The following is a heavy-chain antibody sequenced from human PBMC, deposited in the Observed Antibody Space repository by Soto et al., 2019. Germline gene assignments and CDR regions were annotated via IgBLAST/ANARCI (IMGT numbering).Heavy chain of an antibody. V-gene: IGHV1-18*01. Sequence: QVQLVQSEAIMKKPGASVKVSCKASGYTFSKHGISWVRQAPGQGLEWMGWISGQNGDTKYAQKLQGRVKLTTDTSTRTVYMELRRITSADTAVHYSARDLEIIPRATEVFDFGGRGNLVTVSS. CDR1: GYTFSKHG. D-gene: IGHD2-15*01. CDR3: ARDLEIIPRATEVFDF. J-gene: IGHJ4*02. CDR2: ISGQNGDT.